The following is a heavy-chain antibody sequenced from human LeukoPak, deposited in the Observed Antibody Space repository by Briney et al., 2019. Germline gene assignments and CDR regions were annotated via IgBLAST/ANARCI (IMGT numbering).Heavy chain of an antibody. CDR1: GFTFSSYA. CDR2: ISGSGGST. D-gene: IGHD2-21*01. Sequence: GGSLRLSCAASGFTFSSYAMSWVRQAPGKGLEWVSVISGSGGSTYYADSVKGRFTISRDNSKNTLFLQMNSLRAEDTAVYYCAKVRIPFFYMDVWDKGTTVTVSS. CDR3: AKVRIPFFYMDV. J-gene: IGHJ6*03. V-gene: IGHV3-23*01.